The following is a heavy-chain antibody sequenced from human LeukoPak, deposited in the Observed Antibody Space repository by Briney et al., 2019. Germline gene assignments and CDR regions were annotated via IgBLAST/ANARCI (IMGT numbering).Heavy chain of an antibody. J-gene: IGHJ4*02. D-gene: IGHD4-17*01. Sequence: GGSLRLSCAASGFSFSTYWMTWVRQAPGKGLEWVANIKQDGSEKYYVDSVKGRFTISRDNAKNSLYLRMNSLRAEDTAVYYCARLGYGDYWDYWGQGTLVTVSS. CDR2: IKQDGSEK. V-gene: IGHV3-7*01. CDR1: GFSFSTYW. CDR3: ARLGYGDYWDY.